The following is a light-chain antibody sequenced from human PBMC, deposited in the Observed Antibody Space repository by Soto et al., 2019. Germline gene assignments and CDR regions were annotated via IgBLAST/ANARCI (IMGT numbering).Light chain of an antibody. CDR2: RNN. J-gene: IGLJ1*01. CDR1: SSNIGRNY. Sequence: QPVLTQPPSASGTPGQRVTISCSGSSSNIGRNYVYWYQQLPGTAPKLLIYRNNQRPSGVPDRFSGSKSGTSASLAISGLRSEDEADYYCAAWDDSLSGLFGTGTKLTVL. CDR3: AAWDDSLSGL. V-gene: IGLV1-47*01.